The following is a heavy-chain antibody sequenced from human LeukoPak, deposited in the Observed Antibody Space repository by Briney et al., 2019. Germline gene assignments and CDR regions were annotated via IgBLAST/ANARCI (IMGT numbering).Heavy chain of an antibody. J-gene: IGHJ4*02. CDR3: AKDRSSSWYFDY. CDR1: GFTFSSYA. Sequence: GGSPRLSCAASGFTFSSYAMSWVRQAPGKGLEWVSAISGSGGSTYYADSVKGRFTISRDNSKNTLYLQMNSLRAEDTAVYYCAKDRSSSWYFDYWGQGTLVTVSS. V-gene: IGHV3-23*01. CDR2: ISGSGGST. D-gene: IGHD6-13*01.